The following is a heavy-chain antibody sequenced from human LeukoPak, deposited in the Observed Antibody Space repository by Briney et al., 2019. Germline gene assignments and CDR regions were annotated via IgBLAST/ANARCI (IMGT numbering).Heavy chain of an antibody. D-gene: IGHD4-11*01. V-gene: IGHV3-23*01. CDR2: ISGSGGST. Sequence: GGSLRLSCAASGFTFSSYAMGWVRQAPGKGLEWVSSISGSGGSTYYADSVKGRFTISRDNSKNTLYMQMNSLRAEDTAVYYCAKDYGYYSSYYYGMDVWGQGTTVTVSS. J-gene: IGHJ6*02. CDR1: GFTFSSYA. CDR3: AKDYGYYSSYYYGMDV.